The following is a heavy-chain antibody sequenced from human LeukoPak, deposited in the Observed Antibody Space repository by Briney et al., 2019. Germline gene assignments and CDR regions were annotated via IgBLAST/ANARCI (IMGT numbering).Heavy chain of an antibody. CDR1: GYTFTSYG. CDR2: ISAYNGNT. Sequence: ASVKVSCKASGYTFTSYGISWVRQAPGQGLEWMGWISAYNGNTNYAQKLQGRVTMTTDTSTSTAHMELRSLRSDDTAVYYCARGGGQQLNYYYYGMDVWGQGTTVTVSS. V-gene: IGHV1-18*01. CDR3: ARGGGQQLNYYYYGMDV. J-gene: IGHJ6*02. D-gene: IGHD6-13*01.